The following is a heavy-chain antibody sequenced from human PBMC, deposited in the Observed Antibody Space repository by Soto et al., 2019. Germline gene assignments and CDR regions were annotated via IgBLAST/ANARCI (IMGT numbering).Heavy chain of an antibody. CDR2: IWYDGSNK. CDR3: AVFSPGYSDDY. Sequence: GGSLRLSCAASGFTFSSYGMHWVRQAPGKGLEWVAVIWYDGSNKYYADSVKGRFTISRDNSKNTLYLQMNSLRAEDTAVYYCAVFSPGYSDDYWGQGTLVTVSS. CDR1: GFTFSSYG. J-gene: IGHJ4*02. V-gene: IGHV3-33*01. D-gene: IGHD2-15*01.